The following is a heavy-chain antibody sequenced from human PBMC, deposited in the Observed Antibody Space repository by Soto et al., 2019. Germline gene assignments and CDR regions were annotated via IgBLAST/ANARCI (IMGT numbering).Heavy chain of an antibody. CDR3: ARDHSSGWYGKGYYFDY. J-gene: IGHJ4*02. D-gene: IGHD6-19*01. Sequence: PSETLSLTCAVSGGSISSSNWWSWVRQPPGKGLEWIGEIYHSGSTNYNPSLKSRVTISVDKSKNQFSLKLSSVTAADTAVYYCARDHSSGWYGKGYYFDYWGQGTLVTVSS. CDR1: GGSISSSNW. V-gene: IGHV4-4*02. CDR2: IYHSGST.